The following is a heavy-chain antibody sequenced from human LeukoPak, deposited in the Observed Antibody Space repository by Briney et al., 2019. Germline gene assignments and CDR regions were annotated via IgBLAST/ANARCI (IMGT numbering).Heavy chain of an antibody. CDR2: INTDGSDI. CDR3: ARDLHNWPY. CDR1: GGSISSSSYYW. D-gene: IGHD5-24*01. J-gene: IGHJ4*02. V-gene: IGHV3-74*01. Sequence: PSETLSLTCTVSGGSISSSSYYWMYWVRQAPGKGLVWVSRINTDGSDINYADSVRGRFTVSRDNAKNTLHLQVNSLRAEDTAVYYCARDLHNWPYWGQGTLVTVSS.